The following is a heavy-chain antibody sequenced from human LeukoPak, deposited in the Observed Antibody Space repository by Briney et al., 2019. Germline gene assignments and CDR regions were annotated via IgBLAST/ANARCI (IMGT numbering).Heavy chain of an antibody. CDR1: GGSFSGYY. J-gene: IGHJ4*02. CDR2: INHSGST. CDR3: ARDSSSWMVDY. V-gene: IGHV4-34*01. D-gene: IGHD6-13*01. Sequence: SETLSLTCAVYGGSFSGYYWSWIRQPPGKGLEWIGEINHSGSTNYNPSLKSRVTISADTSKNQFSLKLSSVTAADTAVYYCARDSSSWMVDYWGQGTLVTVSS.